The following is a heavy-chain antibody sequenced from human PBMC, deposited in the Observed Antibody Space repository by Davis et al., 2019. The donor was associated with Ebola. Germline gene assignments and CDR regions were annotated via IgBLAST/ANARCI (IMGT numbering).Heavy chain of an antibody. V-gene: IGHV1-24*01. CDR3: AIGGRAGGFDY. J-gene: IGHJ4*02. Sequence: ASVKVSCKASGYTFSSYGITWVRQAPGKGLEWMGRFDPEDGERIYAQKFQGRVTMTDDTSTDTAYMKLTSLRYEDTAVYYCAIGGRAGGFDYWGQGTLVTVSS. CDR2: FDPEDGER. CDR1: GYTFSSYG.